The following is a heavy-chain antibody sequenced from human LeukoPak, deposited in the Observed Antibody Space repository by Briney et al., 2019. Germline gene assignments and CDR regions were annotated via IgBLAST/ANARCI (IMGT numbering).Heavy chain of an antibody. CDR2: ISGSGGST. CDR3: ARKGWLQYYYYYMDV. V-gene: IGHV3-23*01. D-gene: IGHD3-9*01. J-gene: IGHJ6*03. Sequence: PGGSLRLSCAASGFTFSSYAMSWVRQAPGKGLEWVSAISGSGGSTYYADSVKGRFTISRDNSKNTLYLQMNSLRAEDTAVYYCARKGWLQYYYYYMDVWGKGTTVTVSS. CDR1: GFTFSSYA.